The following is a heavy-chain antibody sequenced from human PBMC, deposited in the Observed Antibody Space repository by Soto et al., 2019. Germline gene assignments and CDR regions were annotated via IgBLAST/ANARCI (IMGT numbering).Heavy chain of an antibody. D-gene: IGHD4-17*01. Sequence: EVQLVQSGAEVKKPGESLKISCKGSGYSFTSYWIGWVRQMPGKGLEWMGIIYPGDSDTRYSPSFQGQVTISADKSISTAYLQWSSLKASDTAMYYCARLFPPETGRLRSRAGFDYWGQGTLVTVSS. J-gene: IGHJ4*02. CDR2: IYPGDSDT. V-gene: IGHV5-51*01. CDR3: ARLFPPETGRLRSRAGFDY. CDR1: GYSFTSYW.